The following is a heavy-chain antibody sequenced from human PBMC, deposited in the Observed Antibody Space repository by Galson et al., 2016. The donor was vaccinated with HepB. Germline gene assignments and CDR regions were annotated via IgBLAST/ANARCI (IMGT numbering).Heavy chain of an antibody. V-gene: IGHV4-59*12. CDR3: ARRRGLWFDP. CDR2: INYSGST. CDR1: GGSISSYY. J-gene: IGHJ5*02. Sequence: SETLSLTCIVSGGSISSYYWGWIRQSPGKGLEWIGSINYSGSTYYNPSLKSRVTISVDTSKNQFSLKLSSVTAADTAVYYCARRRGLWFDPWGQGTLVTVSS.